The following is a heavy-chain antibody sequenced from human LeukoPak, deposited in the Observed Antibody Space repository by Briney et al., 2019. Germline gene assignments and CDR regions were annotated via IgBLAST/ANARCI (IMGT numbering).Heavy chain of an antibody. CDR3: AREGNSAPFGICDY. Sequence: PGGSLRLSCAASGFTFSSYAISWVRQAPGQGLEWMGRIIPILGIANYAQKFQGRVTITADKSTSTAYMELSSLRYEDTAVYYCAREGNSAPFGICDYWGQGTLVTVSS. D-gene: IGHD1-7*01. CDR2: IIPILGIA. V-gene: IGHV1-69*04. CDR1: GFTFSSYA. J-gene: IGHJ4*02.